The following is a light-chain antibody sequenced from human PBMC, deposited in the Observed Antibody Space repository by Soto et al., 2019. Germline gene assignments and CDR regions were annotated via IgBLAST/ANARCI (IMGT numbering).Light chain of an antibody. V-gene: IGLV2-8*01. CDR1: KDDIGVYDF. J-gene: IGLJ1*01. CDR3: KSYAGSNTYV. Sequence: QSVLTKPPSASGSPGQSVTFACAGGKDDIGVYDFVSWYQHHPGKAPRLIIYEVVQRPSGVPDRFSGSKSGNTASLTVSGLQAADEADYFCKSYAGSNTYVFGSGTKVTVL. CDR2: EVV.